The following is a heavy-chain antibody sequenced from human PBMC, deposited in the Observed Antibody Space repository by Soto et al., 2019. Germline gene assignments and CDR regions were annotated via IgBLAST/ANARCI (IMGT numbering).Heavy chain of an antibody. V-gene: IGHV3-23*01. CDR1: GFTFSSYA. J-gene: IGHJ4*02. D-gene: IGHD3-22*01. CDR2: ISGSGGTT. CDR3: ARGTPYYDSSGYHGGVNY. Sequence: PGGSLRLSCAASGFTFSSYAMSWVRQAPGKGLEWVSAISGSGGTTYYADSVKGRFTISRDNSKNTLYLQMNSLRAEDTAVYYCARGTPYYDSSGYHGGVNYWGQGTLVTVSS.